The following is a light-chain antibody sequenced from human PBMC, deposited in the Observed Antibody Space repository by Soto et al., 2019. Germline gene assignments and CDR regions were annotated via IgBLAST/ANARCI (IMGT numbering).Light chain of an antibody. CDR3: QQRSNWLLT. Sequence: EIVLTQSPATLSLSPGERATLSCSASQSVASYLAWYQQKPGQAPRLLIYDTSNRATGIPARFSGSGSGTDFPLTISSLEPEDFALYYCQQRSNWLLTFGGGTKVEIK. CDR1: QSVASY. J-gene: IGKJ4*01. V-gene: IGKV3-11*01. CDR2: DTS.